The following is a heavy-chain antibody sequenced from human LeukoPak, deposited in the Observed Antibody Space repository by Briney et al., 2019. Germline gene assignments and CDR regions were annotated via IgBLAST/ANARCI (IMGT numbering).Heavy chain of an antibody. D-gene: IGHD3-22*01. J-gene: IGHJ4*02. CDR3: ATTYYDSSGYHHY. CDR2: FDPEDGET. CDR1: GYTLTELS. Sequence: GASVKVSCKVSGYTLTELSMHWVRQAPGKGLEWMGGFDPEDGETIYAQKFQGRVTMTEGTSTDTAYMELSSLRSEDTAVYYCATTYYDSSGYHHYWGEGTLVTVSS. V-gene: IGHV1-24*01.